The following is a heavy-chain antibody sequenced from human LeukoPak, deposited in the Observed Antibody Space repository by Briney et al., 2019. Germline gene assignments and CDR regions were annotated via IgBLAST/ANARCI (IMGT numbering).Heavy chain of an antibody. Sequence: SQTLSLTCSVSGGSINSGSYSWSWIRQPAGKGLEWIGRIYPSGNTNYNPSLKSRVTISVDTSKNQFSLKLSSVTAADTAVYYCARAQRYCSGGSCSDYWGQGTLVTVSS. CDR1: GGSINSGSYS. V-gene: IGHV4-61*02. CDR3: ARAQRYCSGGSCSDY. J-gene: IGHJ4*02. CDR2: IYPSGNT. D-gene: IGHD2-15*01.